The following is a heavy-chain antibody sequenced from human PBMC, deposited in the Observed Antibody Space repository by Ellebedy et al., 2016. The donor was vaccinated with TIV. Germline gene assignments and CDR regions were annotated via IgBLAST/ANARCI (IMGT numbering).Heavy chain of an antibody. CDR3: ARDPRPYLRYGHYDF. CDR2: INDISSHI. Sequence: GESLKISCAASGFTFSYAWMSWVRQAPGKGLEWVSSINDISSHIYYADSLRGRFTISRDNTKNSLFLQMDNLRADDTAVYYCARDPRPYLRYGHYDFWGQGTLVTVSS. J-gene: IGHJ4*02. CDR1: GFTFSYAW. D-gene: IGHD3-9*01. V-gene: IGHV3-21*01.